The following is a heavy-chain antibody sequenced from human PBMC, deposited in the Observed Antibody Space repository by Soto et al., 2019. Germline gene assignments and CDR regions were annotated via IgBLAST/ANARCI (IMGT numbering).Heavy chain of an antibody. J-gene: IGHJ5*02. CDR1: GGSFSGYY. V-gene: IGHV4-34*01. Sequence: SETLSLTCAVYGGSFSGYYLSWIRQPPGKGLEWIGEINHSGSTNYNPSLKSRVTISVDTSKNQFSLKLSSVTAADTAVYYCARLVVAAAANNWFDPWGQGNLVTV. CDR2: INHSGST. CDR3: ARLVVAAAANNWFDP. D-gene: IGHD6-13*01.